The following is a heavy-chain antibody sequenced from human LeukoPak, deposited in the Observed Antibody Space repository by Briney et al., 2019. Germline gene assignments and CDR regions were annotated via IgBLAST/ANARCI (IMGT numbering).Heavy chain of an antibody. CDR1: GGPISSYY. CDR3: ARGPYSSRYDS. Sequence: SSETLSLTCTASGGPISSYYGSWIRQPPGKGLEWIGYIHYSGSTSYNPSLKSRVTISVDTSKNQFSLKLRLVTAADTAVYYCARGPYSSRYDSWGQGTLVTVSS. J-gene: IGHJ4*02. D-gene: IGHD6-13*01. V-gene: IGHV4-59*01. CDR2: IHYSGST.